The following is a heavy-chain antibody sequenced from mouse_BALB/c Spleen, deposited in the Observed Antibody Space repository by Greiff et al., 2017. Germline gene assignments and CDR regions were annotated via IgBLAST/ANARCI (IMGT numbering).Heavy chain of an antibody. V-gene: IGHV1-15*01. D-gene: IGHD1-1*01. Sequence: VQLQQSGAELVRPGASVTLSCKASGYTFTDYEMHWVKQTPVHGLEWIGAIDPETGGTAYNQKFKGKATLTADKSSSTAYMELRSLTSEDSAVYYCTNYYGSSQFAYWGQGTLVTVSA. CDR1: GYTFTDYE. CDR2: IDPETGGT. CDR3: TNYYGSSQFAY. J-gene: IGHJ3*01.